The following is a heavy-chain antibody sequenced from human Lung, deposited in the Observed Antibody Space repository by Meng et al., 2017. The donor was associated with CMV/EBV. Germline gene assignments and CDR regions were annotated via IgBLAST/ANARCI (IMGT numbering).Heavy chain of an antibody. D-gene: IGHD3-3*01. CDR1: GGSFSGYY. V-gene: IGHV4-34*01. J-gene: IGHJ6*02. Sequence: SXTXSLXCAVYGGSFSGYYWSWIRQPPGKGLEWIGEINHSGSTNYNPSLKSRVTISVDTSKNQFSLKLSSVTAADTAVYYCARDWNDFWSGYYGGMDVWGQGTXVTVSS. CDR2: INHSGST. CDR3: ARDWNDFWSGYYGGMDV.